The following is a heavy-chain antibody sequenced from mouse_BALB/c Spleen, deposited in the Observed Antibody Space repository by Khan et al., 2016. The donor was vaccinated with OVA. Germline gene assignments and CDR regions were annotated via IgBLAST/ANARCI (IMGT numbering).Heavy chain of an antibody. CDR2: ISSGADYT. J-gene: IGHJ3*01. Sequence: EVQGVESGGDLVKPGGSLKLSCAASGFTFSAYSMSWVRQTPDKRLEWVATISSGADYTYYPDGVKGRFTISRDNAKNTLYLQMSSLKSEDTAMYYCASHLTGSFAYWGQGTLVTGSA. CDR1: GFTFSAYS. V-gene: IGHV5-6*01. CDR3: ASHLTGSFAY. D-gene: IGHD4-1*01.